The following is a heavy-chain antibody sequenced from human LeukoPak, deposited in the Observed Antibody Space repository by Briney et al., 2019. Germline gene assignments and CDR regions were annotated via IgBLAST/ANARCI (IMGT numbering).Heavy chain of an antibody. V-gene: IGHV4-4*07. D-gene: IGHD3-22*01. CDR2: IYTSGST. J-gene: IGHJ4*02. Sequence: KASETLSLTCTVSGGSISSYYWSWIRQPAGKGLEWIGRIYTSGSTNYNPSLKSRVTMSVDTSKNQFSLKLSSVTAADTAVYYCARGDYYDSSGYRLLFDYWGQGTLVTVSS. CDR1: GGSISSYY. CDR3: ARGDYYDSSGYRLLFDY.